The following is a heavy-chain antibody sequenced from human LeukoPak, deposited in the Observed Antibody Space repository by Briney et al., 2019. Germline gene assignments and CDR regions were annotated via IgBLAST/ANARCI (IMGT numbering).Heavy chain of an antibody. Sequence: PSETLSLTCTVSGGSISSSSYYWGWIRQPPGKGLEWIGSIYYSGSTYYNPSLKSRVTISVDTSKNQFSLKLSSVTAADTAVYYCARPAGPVDTAMDHQDYWGQGTLVTVSS. CDR2: IYYSGST. V-gene: IGHV4-39*01. D-gene: IGHD5-18*01. CDR1: GGSISSSSYY. J-gene: IGHJ4*02. CDR3: ARPAGPVDTAMDHQDY.